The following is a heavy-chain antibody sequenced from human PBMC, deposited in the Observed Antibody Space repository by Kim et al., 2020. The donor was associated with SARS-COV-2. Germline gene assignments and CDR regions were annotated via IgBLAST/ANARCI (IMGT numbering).Heavy chain of an antibody. CDR1: GGSISSSSYH. D-gene: IGHD2-2*01. J-gene: IGHJ4*02. V-gene: IGHV4-39*01. Sequence: SETLSLTCTVSGGSISSSSYHWGWIRQPPGKGLEWIGSIYYSGSTYYNPSLSSRVTISVDTSKTQFSLKLSPVTAETTSLYYAAERYAPLPCLVVWGQAT. CDR3: AERYAPLPCLVV. CDR2: IYYSGST.